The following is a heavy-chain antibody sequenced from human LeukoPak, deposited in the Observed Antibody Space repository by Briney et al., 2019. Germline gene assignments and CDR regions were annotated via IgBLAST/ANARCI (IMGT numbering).Heavy chain of an antibody. Sequence: ASVKVSCKASGYTFTSYDINWVRQATGQGLEWMGWMNPNSGNTGYAQKFQGRVTMTRNTSISTAYMELSSLRSEDTAVYYCARDTGSGYDILTGYPPAGYWGQGTLVTVSS. CDR1: GYTFTSYD. CDR2: MNPNSGNT. V-gene: IGHV1-8*01. CDR3: ARDTGSGYDILTGYPPAGY. D-gene: IGHD3-9*01. J-gene: IGHJ4*02.